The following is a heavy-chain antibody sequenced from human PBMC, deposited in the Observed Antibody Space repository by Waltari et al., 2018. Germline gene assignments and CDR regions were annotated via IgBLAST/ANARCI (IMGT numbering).Heavy chain of an antibody. CDR1: GGTFSSYA. V-gene: IGHV1-69*08. Sequence: QVQLVQSGAEVKKPGSSVTVSCKASGGTFSSYAISWVRQAPGQGLEWMGRIIPIVGTANYEQKFQSRVTITADKSTSTAYMELSSLRSEDTAVYYCARDRRTRDYYYGMDVWGQGTTVTVSS. CDR3: ARDRRTRDYYYGMDV. J-gene: IGHJ6*02. CDR2: IIPIVGTA.